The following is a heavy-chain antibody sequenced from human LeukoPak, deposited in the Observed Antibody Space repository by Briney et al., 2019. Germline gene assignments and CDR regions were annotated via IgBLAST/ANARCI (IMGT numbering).Heavy chain of an antibody. V-gene: IGHV3-48*04. CDR3: ARVGGWYQFDY. D-gene: IGHD6-19*01. CDR2: ISATSAI. J-gene: IGHJ4*02. Sequence: GGSLRLSCVASGFTFSSYSMTWVRQAPGKGLEWVSYISATSAIYYADSVRGRFTISRDNAKNSLYLQINSLRAEDTAVYYCARVGGWYQFDYWGQGTLVTVSS. CDR1: GFTFSSYS.